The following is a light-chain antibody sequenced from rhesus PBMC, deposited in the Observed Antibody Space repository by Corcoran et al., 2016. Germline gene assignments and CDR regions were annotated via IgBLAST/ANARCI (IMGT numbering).Light chain of an antibody. CDR1: SSDIGGYKY. CDR3: SSYAGSNTYV. Sequence: QAALTQPRSVSGSPGQSVTISCPGTSSDIGGYKYVSWYQQHPGTAPKLLLYEVTERPSGVSDRFSGSKSGNTASLTISGLQAEDEADYYCSSYAGSNTYVFGSGTKLTVL. CDR2: EVT. J-gene: IGLJ6*01. V-gene: IGLV2-32*02.